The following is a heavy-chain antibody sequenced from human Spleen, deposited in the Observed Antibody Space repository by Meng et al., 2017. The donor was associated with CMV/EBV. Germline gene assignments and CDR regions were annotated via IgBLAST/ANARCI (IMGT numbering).Heavy chain of an antibody. D-gene: IGHD2-21*01. Sequence: GESLRLSCAASGFTFSSYSMNWVRQAPGKGLEWVSYISSSSSTIYYADSVKGRFTISRDNAKNSLYLQMNSLRAEDTAVYYCARESYSWDRVFDYWGQGTLVTVSS. CDR2: ISSSSSTI. V-gene: IGHV3-48*04. CDR1: GFTFSSYS. CDR3: ARESYSWDRVFDY. J-gene: IGHJ4*02.